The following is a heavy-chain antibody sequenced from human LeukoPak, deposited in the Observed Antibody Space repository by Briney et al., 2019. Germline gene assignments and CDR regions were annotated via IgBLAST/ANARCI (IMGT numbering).Heavy chain of an antibody. CDR2: INHSGST. CDR3: ARKYSSSWSYAFDI. D-gene: IGHD6-13*01. V-gene: IGHV4-34*01. Sequence: PSETLSLTCAVYGGSFSGYYWSWIRQPPGKGLEWIGEINHSGSTNYNPSLKSRVTISVDTSKNQFSLKLSSVTPEDTAVYYCARKYSSSWSYAFDIWGQGTMVTVSS. J-gene: IGHJ3*02. CDR1: GGSFSGYY.